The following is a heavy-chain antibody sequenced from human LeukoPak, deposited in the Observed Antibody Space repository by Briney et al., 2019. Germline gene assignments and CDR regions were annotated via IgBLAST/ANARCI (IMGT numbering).Heavy chain of an antibody. CDR1: GFTFSGRW. D-gene: IGHD3-22*01. CDR3: AKGGSGWLLQD. V-gene: IGHV3-7*03. CDR2: IKPDGSEK. J-gene: IGHJ4*02. Sequence: GGSLRLSCAASGFTFSGRWMNWVRQAPGKGLEWVANIKPDGSEKNYVDSVKGRFTISRDNSKNSLYLQMNSLRTEDTALYYCAKGGSGWLLQDWGQGTLVTASS.